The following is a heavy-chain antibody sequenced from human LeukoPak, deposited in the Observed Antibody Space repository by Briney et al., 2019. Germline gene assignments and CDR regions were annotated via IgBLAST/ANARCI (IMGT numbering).Heavy chain of an antibody. V-gene: IGHV3-23*01. J-gene: IGHJ4*02. CDR1: GFTFSSYA. Sequence: GGSLRLSCAASGFTFSSYAMSWVRRAPGKGLEWVSAISGSGGSTYYADSVEGRFTISRDNSKNTLYLQMNSLRAEDTAVYYCAKDVYGDYGDLDYWGQGTLVTVSS. D-gene: IGHD4-17*01. CDR2: ISGSGGST. CDR3: AKDVYGDYGDLDY.